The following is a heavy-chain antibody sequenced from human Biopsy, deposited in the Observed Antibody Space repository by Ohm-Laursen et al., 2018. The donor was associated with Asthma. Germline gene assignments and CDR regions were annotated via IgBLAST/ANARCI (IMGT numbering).Heavy chain of an antibody. CDR2: HDHEEGGT. D-gene: IGHD4-17*01. CDR1: GYSLTDLS. J-gene: IGHJ4*02. Sequence: EASVKVSCKISGYSLTDLSMHWVRQAPGQGLAWMGGHDHEEGGTVNARRFQGRVTMTEDTSTDTAYMELSSLSSDDTAVYYCASDFPKDYVRYNFQFWGQGTLVTVSS. CDR3: ASDFPKDYVRYNFQF. V-gene: IGHV1-24*01.